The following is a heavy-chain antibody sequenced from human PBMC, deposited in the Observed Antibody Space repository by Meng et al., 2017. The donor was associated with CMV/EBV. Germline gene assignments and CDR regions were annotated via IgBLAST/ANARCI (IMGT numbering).Heavy chain of an antibody. CDR1: GFTFSSYE. CDR2: IKSKTDGGTT. D-gene: IGHD2-2*01. Sequence: GESLKISCAASGFTFSSYEMNWVRQAPGKGLEWVGRIKSKTDGGTTDYAAPVKGRFTISRDDSQNTLFLQMDSLKTEDTATYYCTTPGCSSTTCYTRLSYWGQGTVVTVSS. CDR3: TTPGCSSTTCYTRLSY. J-gene: IGHJ4*02. V-gene: IGHV3-15*01.